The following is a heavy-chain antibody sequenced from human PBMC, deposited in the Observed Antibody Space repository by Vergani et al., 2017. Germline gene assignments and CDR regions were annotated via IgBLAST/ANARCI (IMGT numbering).Heavy chain of an antibody. V-gene: IGHV3-21*01. Sequence: EVQLVESGGGLVKPGGSLRLSCAASGFTFSSYSMNWVRQAPGKGLEWVSSISSSSSYIYYADSVKGRFTISRDNAKNSLYLQMNSLRAEDTAVYYCAGDGPLLLDYWGQGTLVTVSS. CDR2: ISSSSSYI. D-gene: IGHD3-22*01. CDR1: GFTFSSYS. J-gene: IGHJ4*02. CDR3: AGDGPLLLDY.